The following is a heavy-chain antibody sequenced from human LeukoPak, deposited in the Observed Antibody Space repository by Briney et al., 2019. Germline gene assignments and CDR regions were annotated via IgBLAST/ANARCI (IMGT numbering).Heavy chain of an antibody. V-gene: IGHV3-30*02. D-gene: IGHD3-16*01. CDR2: IRYDGSNK. CDR1: GFTFSSYG. J-gene: IGHJ4*02. CDR3: ARFLYSSMSRRYFDY. Sequence: PGGSLRLSCAASGFTFSSYGMHWVRKAPGKGLEWVAFIRYDGSNKYYADSVKGRFTISRDNSKNTLYLQMNSLRAEDTAVYYCARFLYSSMSRRYFDYWGQGTLVTVSS.